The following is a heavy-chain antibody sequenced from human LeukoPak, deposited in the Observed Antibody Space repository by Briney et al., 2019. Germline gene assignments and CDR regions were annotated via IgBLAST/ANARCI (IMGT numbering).Heavy chain of an antibody. CDR3: ARNDNVDIVATGAFDP. D-gene: IGHD5-12*01. Sequence: SETLSLTCAVSGYSISSGYYWGWIRQPPGKGLEWIGSIYHSGSTYYNPSLKSRVTISVDTSKNQFSLKLSSVTAADTAVYYCARNDNVDIVATGAFDPWGQGTLVTVSS. CDR2: IYHSGST. J-gene: IGHJ5*02. V-gene: IGHV4-38-2*01. CDR1: GYSISSGYY.